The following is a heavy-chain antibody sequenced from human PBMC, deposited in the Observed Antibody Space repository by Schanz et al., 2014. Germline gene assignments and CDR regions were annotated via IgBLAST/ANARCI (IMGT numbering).Heavy chain of an antibody. Sequence: EVQLLESGGGLVQPGGSLRISCAASGFTFSVYAMSWVRQAPGKGLEWVSSIVGGGGRTYYADSVKGRFTISRDNSKNTLFLQMSSLRAEDTAVYYCARDGDFDYWGQGTLVTVSS. CDR1: GFTFSVYA. CDR2: IVGGGGRT. CDR3: ARDGDFDY. J-gene: IGHJ4*02. V-gene: IGHV3-23*01.